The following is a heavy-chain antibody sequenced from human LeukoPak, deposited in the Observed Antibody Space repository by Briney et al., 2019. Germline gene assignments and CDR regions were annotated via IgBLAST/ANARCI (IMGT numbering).Heavy chain of an antibody. J-gene: IGHJ4*02. Sequence: GGSLRLSCAASGFTFSSYGMHWVRQAPGKGLEWVAVIWYDGSNKYYADSVKGRFTISRDNSKNTLYLQMNSLRAEDTAMYYCARGSSNFYFDYWGQGTLVTVSS. CDR3: ARGSSNFYFDY. CDR1: GFTFSSYG. CDR2: IWYDGSNK. V-gene: IGHV3-33*01. D-gene: IGHD2-2*01.